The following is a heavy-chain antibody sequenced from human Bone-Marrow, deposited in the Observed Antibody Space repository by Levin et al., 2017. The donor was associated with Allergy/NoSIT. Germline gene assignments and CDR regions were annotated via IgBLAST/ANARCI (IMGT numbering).Heavy chain of an antibody. CDR1: RFTFNTYA. D-gene: IGHD6-13*01. CDR3: ASFAAGSLYYGLDV. J-gene: IGHJ6*02. Sequence: SCADSRFTFNTYAMSWVRQAPGKGLEWVSLISGGGGRTHYADSAKGRFTVSRDNSKNTLYLEMNSLRAEDTAVYYCASFAAGSLYYGLDVWGQGTTVTVSS. V-gene: IGHV3-23*01. CDR2: ISGGGGRT.